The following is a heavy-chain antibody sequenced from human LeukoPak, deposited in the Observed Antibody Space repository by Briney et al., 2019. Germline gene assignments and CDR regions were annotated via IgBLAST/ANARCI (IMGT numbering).Heavy chain of an antibody. CDR3: ARAKLYMDFWSNAFDI. D-gene: IGHD3-3*01. Sequence: SETLSLTCAVYGGSFSGYYWSWIRQPPGKGLEWIGEINHSGSTNYNPSLKSRVTISVDTPKNQFSLKLSSVTAADTAVYYCARAKLYMDFWSNAFDIWGQGTMVTVSS. CDR2: INHSGST. J-gene: IGHJ3*02. CDR1: GGSFSGYY. V-gene: IGHV4-34*01.